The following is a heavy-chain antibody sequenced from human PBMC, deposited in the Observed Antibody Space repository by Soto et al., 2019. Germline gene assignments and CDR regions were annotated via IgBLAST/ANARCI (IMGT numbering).Heavy chain of an antibody. D-gene: IGHD2-2*01. V-gene: IGHV4-31*03. Sequence: QVQLQESGPGLVKPSQTLSLTCTVSGGFISSGDYYWNWIRQLPGKGLEWIGYIEHSGSSFHNPSLKGRVALALDTSKNQFSLKLNSVTAADTAVYYCAREVVPATVDFYYYYIDFWGKGTTVTVSS. CDR1: GGFISSGDYY. J-gene: IGHJ6*03. CDR3: AREVVPATVDFYYYYIDF. CDR2: IEHSGSS.